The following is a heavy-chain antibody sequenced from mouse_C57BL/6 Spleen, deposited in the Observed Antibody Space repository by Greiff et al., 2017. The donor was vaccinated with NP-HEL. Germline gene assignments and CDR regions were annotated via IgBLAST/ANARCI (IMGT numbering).Heavy chain of an antibody. D-gene: IGHD1-1*01. CDR1: GYTFTDYY. V-gene: IGHV1-26*01. J-gene: IGHJ4*01. CDR2: INPNNGGT. Sequence: EVQLQQSGPELVKPGASVKISCKASGYTFTDYYMNWVKQSHGKSLEWIGDINPNNGGTSYNQKFKGKATLTVDKSSSTAYMELRSLTSEDSAVYYCARRGLLVRYAMDYWGQGTSVTVSS. CDR3: ARRGLLVRYAMDY.